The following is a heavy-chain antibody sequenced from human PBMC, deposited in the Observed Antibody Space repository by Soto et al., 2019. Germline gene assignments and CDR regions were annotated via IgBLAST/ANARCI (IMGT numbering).Heavy chain of an antibody. CDR2: ISYDSTKT. CDR3: ARTRSAWSDFHYYSLDV. V-gene: IGHV3-30*03. CDR1: GFTFNSYG. Sequence: GSLRLSCAASGFTFNSYGMHWVRQGPGNGLEWVAFISYDSTKTYYADSVKGRFTISRDNSNSALYVQMNSLTGEDTAVYYCARTRSAWSDFHYYSLDVWGQGTTVTVSS. J-gene: IGHJ6*02. D-gene: IGHD1-26*01.